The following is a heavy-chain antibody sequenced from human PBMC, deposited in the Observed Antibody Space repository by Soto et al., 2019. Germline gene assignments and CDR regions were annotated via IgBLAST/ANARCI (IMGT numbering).Heavy chain of an antibody. CDR3: ARGSDPRINWFDP. V-gene: IGHV4-38-2*01. Sequence: SETLSLTCAVSGYSIGSGYYWGWIRQPPGKGLEWIGIIHHGGTTYYNPSLKSRVSISVNTSKNQFSLKLSSATAADAAVYYCARGSDPRINWFDPWGQGTLVTVSS. CDR1: GYSIGSGYY. CDR2: IHHGGTT. J-gene: IGHJ5*02.